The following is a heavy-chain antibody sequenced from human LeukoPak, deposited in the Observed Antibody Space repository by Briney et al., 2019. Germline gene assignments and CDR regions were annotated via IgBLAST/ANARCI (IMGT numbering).Heavy chain of an antibody. CDR3: ARDQDRITIFGVVIISPYMDV. V-gene: IGHV3-48*01. D-gene: IGHD3-3*01. J-gene: IGHJ6*03. Sequence: GGSLRLSCAASGFTFSSYSMNWVRQAPGKGLEWVSYISSSSSTIYYADSVKGRFTISRDNAKNSLYLQMNSLRAEDTAVYYRARDQDRITIFGVVIISPYMDVWGKGTTVTVSS. CDR1: GFTFSSYS. CDR2: ISSSSSTI.